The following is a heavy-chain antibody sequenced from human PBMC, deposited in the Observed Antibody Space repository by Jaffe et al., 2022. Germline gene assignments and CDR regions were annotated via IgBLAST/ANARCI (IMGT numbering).Heavy chain of an antibody. D-gene: IGHD2-2*01. V-gene: IGHV3-48*01. CDR1: GFTFSTYS. J-gene: IGHJ4*02. CDR2: ISGTSSII. Sequence: EVQLVESGGGLVQPGGSLRLSCVASGFTFSTYSMNWVRQAPGKGLEWLSYISGTSSIIYYADSVKGRFTISRDNDKNSLYLQMSSLRAEDTAVYYCVRDQQDIVVIPAATHFEYWGQGTLVTVSS. CDR3: VRDQQDIVVIPAATHFEY.